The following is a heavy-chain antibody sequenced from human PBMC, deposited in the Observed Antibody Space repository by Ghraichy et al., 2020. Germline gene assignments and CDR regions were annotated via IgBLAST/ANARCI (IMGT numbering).Heavy chain of an antibody. CDR1: GGSISSYY. CDR3: ARGSYSYSGYDVDWFDP. Sequence: LSLTCTVSGGSISSYYWSWIRQPPGKGLEWIGYIYYSGSTNYNPSLKSRVTISVDTSKNQFSLKLSSVTAADTAVYYCARGSYSYSGYDVDWFDPWGQGTLVTVSS. CDR2: IYYSGST. D-gene: IGHD5-12*01. J-gene: IGHJ5*02. V-gene: IGHV4-59*01.